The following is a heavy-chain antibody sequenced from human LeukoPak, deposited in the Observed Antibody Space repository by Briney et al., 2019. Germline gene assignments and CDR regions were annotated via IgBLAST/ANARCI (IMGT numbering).Heavy chain of an antibody. J-gene: IGHJ4*02. CDR2: ISYDGSNK. CDR1: GFTLSRYA. V-gene: IGHV3-30*04. CDR3: ATDRIMIFGVVIGTPVDY. D-gene: IGHD3-3*01. Sequence: GGSLRHSCAPSGFTLSRYAVLWVRAAPGKGRVWGADISYDGSNKYYADSVKGRFTISRDNSKNTLYLQTNSLRAEDTAVYSCATDRIMIFGVVIGTPVDYWGQGTLVTASS.